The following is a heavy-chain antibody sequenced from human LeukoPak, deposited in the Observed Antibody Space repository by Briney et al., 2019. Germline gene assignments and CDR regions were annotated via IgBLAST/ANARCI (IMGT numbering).Heavy chain of an antibody. CDR3: ARTRLGTSTSFHFDL. V-gene: IGHV3-30*02. CDR2: IRYDGRSE. D-gene: IGHD1-26*01. Sequence: GGSLRLSCAASEFIFSNYDMHWVRQAPGEGLEWVTLIRYDGRSEYYSAYMQGRFTVSRDNSKNNLYLNMNNLRPEDTAVYYCARTRLGTSTSFHFDLWGQGTLVTVSS. J-gene: IGHJ4*02. CDR1: EFIFSNYD.